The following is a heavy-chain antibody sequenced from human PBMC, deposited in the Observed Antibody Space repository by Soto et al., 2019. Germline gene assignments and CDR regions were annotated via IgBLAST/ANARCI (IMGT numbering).Heavy chain of an antibody. CDR2: ISYDGSNK. CDR1: GFTFSIYG. CDR3: AKDGGNYYYYGMDV. J-gene: IGHJ6*02. Sequence: QVQLVESGGGVVQPGRSLRLSCAASGFTFSIYGMHWVRQAPGKVLEWVAVISYDGSNKYYADSVKGRFTISRDNSKNTLYLQLNSLRAEDTAVYYCAKDGGNYYYYGMDVWGQGTTVTVSS. D-gene: IGHD3-16*01. V-gene: IGHV3-30*18.